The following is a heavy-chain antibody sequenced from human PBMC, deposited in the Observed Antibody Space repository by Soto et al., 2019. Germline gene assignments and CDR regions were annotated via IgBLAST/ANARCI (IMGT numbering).Heavy chain of an antibody. J-gene: IGHJ6*02. D-gene: IGHD3-3*01. V-gene: IGHV4-30-4*01. CDR2: IYYSGSA. CDR1: GGSISRGDYY. Sequence: SETLSLTCTVSGGSISRGDYYWSWIRQPPGKGLEWIGYIYYSGSAYYNPSLKSRVTISVDTSKNQFSLKLSSVTAADTAVYYCARDHLPYDFWSGYYTPRGMDVWGQGTTVTVSS. CDR3: ARDHLPYDFWSGYYTPRGMDV.